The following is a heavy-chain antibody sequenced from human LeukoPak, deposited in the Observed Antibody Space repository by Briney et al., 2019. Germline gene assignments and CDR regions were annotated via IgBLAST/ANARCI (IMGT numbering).Heavy chain of an antibody. CDR1: GFTFSIYT. D-gene: IGHD4/OR15-4a*01. V-gene: IGHV3-21*01. J-gene: IGHJ4*02. CDR2: ITSSSSI. Sequence: GGSLRLSCVASGFTFSIYTMSWVRQAPGKGLEWVSSITSSSSIYSADSVKGRLTISRDNAKNSLYLEMNSLRDEDTAVYYCARDLAWGAYWGQGTLVTVSS. CDR3: ARDLAWGAY.